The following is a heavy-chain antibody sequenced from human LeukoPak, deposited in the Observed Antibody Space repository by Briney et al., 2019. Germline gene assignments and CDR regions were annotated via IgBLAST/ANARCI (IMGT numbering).Heavy chain of an antibody. CDR3: ARDRVGPAAPGRAFDI. D-gene: IGHD2-2*01. J-gene: IGHJ3*02. Sequence: GGSLRLSCAASGFTVSSNYMSWVRQAPGKGLEWVSVIYSGGSTYYADSVKGRFTISRDNSKNTLYLQMNSLRAEDTAVYYCARDRVGPAAPGRAFDIWGQGTMVTVSS. CDR1: GFTVSSNY. V-gene: IGHV3-53*01. CDR2: IYSGGST.